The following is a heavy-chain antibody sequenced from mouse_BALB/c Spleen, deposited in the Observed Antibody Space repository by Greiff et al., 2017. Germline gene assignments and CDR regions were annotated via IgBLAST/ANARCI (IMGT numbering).Heavy chain of an antibody. D-gene: IGHD1-1*01. CDR2: ISYDGSN. Sequence: EVHLVESGPGLVKPSQSLSLTCSVTGYSITSGYYWNWIRQFPGNKLEWMGYISYDGSNNYNPSLKNRISITRDTSKNQFFLKLNSVTTEDTATYYCARSTIYYSFAYWGQGTLVTVSA. CDR1: GYSITSGYY. J-gene: IGHJ3*01. V-gene: IGHV3-6*02. CDR3: ARSTIYYSFAY.